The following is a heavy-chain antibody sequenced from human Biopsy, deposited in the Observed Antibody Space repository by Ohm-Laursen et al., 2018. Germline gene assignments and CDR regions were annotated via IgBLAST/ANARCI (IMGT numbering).Heavy chain of an antibody. D-gene: IGHD5-24*01. J-gene: IGHJ3*02. V-gene: IGHV3-9*01. Sequence: SLRLSCAASGSNFYDFAMHWVRQTPGKGLEWVSGISWNSGRIAYADSVKGRFTISRDNAKNSLYLQMNSLRAEDTALYYCAKGQAPDGYNYAFDIWGQGTILTVSS. CDR1: GSNFYDFA. CDR3: AKGQAPDGYNYAFDI. CDR2: ISWNSGRI.